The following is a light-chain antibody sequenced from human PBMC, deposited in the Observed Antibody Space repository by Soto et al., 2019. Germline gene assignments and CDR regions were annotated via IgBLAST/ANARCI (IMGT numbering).Light chain of an antibody. V-gene: IGKV1-5*01. CDR2: DVS. CDR1: QSISRW. Sequence: DIQITQSPSALSASVGDRVTITCRASQSISRWLAWYQQKPGKAPKLLMYDVSSLQGGVPSRFSASGSGTDFTLTISRLQPDDYATYYCQQYASYWTFGQGTKVDIK. J-gene: IGKJ1*01. CDR3: QQYASYWT.